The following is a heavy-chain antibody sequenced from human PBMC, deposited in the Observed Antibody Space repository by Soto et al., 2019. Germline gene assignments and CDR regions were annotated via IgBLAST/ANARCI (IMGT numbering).Heavy chain of an antibody. J-gene: IGHJ4*02. V-gene: IGHV3-33*01. D-gene: IGHD6-13*01. CDR3: ARVASSSSWHIPHFDQ. CDR2: IWYDGSTK. Sequence: GGSLRLSCAASGFMFRSYAMHWVRQAPGKGLEWVAGIWYDGSTKYYGDSVKGRYSISRDNSKNMLDLQMNSLRAEDTAVYYCARVASSSSWHIPHFDQWGQGTLVTVSS. CDR1: GFMFRSYA.